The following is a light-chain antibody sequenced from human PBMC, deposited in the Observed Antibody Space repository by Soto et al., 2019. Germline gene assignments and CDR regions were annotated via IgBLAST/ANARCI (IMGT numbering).Light chain of an antibody. V-gene: IGLV2-8*01. CDR3: SSYAGSNNFFYV. J-gene: IGLJ1*01. CDR1: SSDVGAYNY. Sequence: QSALTQPPSASGSPGQSVTISCTGTSSDVGAYNYVSWYQQHPGKAHKLMIYEVSKRPSGVPDRFSGSKSGNTASLTVSGLQAEDEADYYCSSYAGSNNFFYVLGTGTKVTVL. CDR2: EVS.